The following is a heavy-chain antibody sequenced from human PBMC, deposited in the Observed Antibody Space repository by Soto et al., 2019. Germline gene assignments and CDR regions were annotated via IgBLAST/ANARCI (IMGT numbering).Heavy chain of an antibody. V-gene: IGHV1-18*04. D-gene: IGHD6-19*01. J-gene: IGHJ4*02. CDR3: GRESSGSGWSFDF. Sequence: QVQLVQSGAELKKPGASMKVSCKASGYTFTSFGITWVRQAPGQGLEWMGWINTYTQNTKYAHNFQGRVTMTTDTSTTTSYMELSSLRSDDTAVYYCGRESSGSGWSFDFWGQGSLVTVSS. CDR1: GYTFTSFG. CDR2: INTYTQNT.